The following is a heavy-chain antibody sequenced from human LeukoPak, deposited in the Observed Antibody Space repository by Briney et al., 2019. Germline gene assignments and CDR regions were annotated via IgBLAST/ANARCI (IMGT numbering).Heavy chain of an antibody. Sequence: GGSLRLSCAASGFTFSSYSMNWVRQAPGKGLEWVSSISSSSSYIYYADSVKGRFTISRDNAKNSLYLQMNSLRAEDTAVYYCAKTSTAARLGYFDYWGQGTLVTVSS. V-gene: IGHV3-21*04. CDR2: ISSSSSYI. CDR1: GFTFSSYS. J-gene: IGHJ4*02. CDR3: AKTSTAARLGYFDY. D-gene: IGHD6-6*01.